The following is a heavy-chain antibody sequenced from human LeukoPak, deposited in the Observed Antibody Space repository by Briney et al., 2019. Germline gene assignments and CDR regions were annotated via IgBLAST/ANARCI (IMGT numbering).Heavy chain of an antibody. D-gene: IGHD3-10*01. CDR3: ARMVYYGSGSYYSWFDP. CDR1: GFSLSTSGMC. V-gene: IGHV2-70*01. J-gene: IGHJ5*02. CDR2: IDWDDDK. Sequence: SGPALVKPTQTLTLTCTFSGFSLSTSGMCVSWIRQPPGKALELLALIDWDDDKYYSTSLKTRLTISKDTSKNQVVLTMTNMDPVDTATYYCARMVYYGSGSYYSWFDPWGQGTLVTVSS.